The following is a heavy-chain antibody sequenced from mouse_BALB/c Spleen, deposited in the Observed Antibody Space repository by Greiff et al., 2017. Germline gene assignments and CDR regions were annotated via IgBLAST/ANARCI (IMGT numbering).Heavy chain of an antibody. D-gene: IGHD4-1*01. V-gene: IGHV1-87*01. J-gene: IGHJ2*01. CDR1: GYTFTSYW. CDR2: IYPGDGDT. Sequence: QVQLQQSGAELARPGASVKLSCKASGYTFTSYWMQWVKQRPGQGLEWIGAIYPGDGDTRYTQKFKGKATLTADKSSSTAYMQLSSLASEDSAVYYCARGILTGTIDYWGQGTTLTVSS. CDR3: ARGILTGTIDY.